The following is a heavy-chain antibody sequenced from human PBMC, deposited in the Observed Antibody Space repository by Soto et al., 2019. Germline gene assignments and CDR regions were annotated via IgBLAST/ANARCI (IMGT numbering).Heavy chain of an antibody. CDR3: ARDDDYEANGLDY. V-gene: IGHV3-33*01. J-gene: IGHJ4*02. CDR2: IVNDGSDR. Sequence: GGSLGLSCVVSGVTVSRYVMHWLRQSPGEGLEWMAVIVNDGSDRDYAASVAGRFTISRDNSKNTLYLQMDNLGVDDTAMYYCARDDDYEANGLDYWGQGTLVTVSS. CDR1: GVTVSRYV. D-gene: IGHD4-17*01.